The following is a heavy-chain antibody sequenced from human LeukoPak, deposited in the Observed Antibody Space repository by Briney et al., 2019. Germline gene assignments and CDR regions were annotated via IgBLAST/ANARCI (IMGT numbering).Heavy chain of an antibody. CDR3: AKNKDYCSSGTCYYQNGMDV. CDR2: INHRGSST. J-gene: IGHJ6*02. V-gene: IGHV3-23*01. D-gene: IGHD2-15*01. CDR1: GFTFSNYA. Sequence: GGSLRLSCAASGFTFSNYAMSWVRQAPGKGLEWISAINHRGSSTYYTDSVKGRFTISRDNSKNTLYLQMNSLRAEDTAVYHCAKNKDYCSSGTCYYQNGMDVWGQGTTVAVSS.